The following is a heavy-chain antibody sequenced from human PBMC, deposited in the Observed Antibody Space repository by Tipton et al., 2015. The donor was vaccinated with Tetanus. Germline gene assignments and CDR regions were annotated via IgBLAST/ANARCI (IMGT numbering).Heavy chain of an antibody. J-gene: IGHJ4*02. CDR1: GFDFRSDW. Sequence: SLRLSCAASGFDFRSDWMTWVRQAPGKGLEWVANIKQDGNEKYHVDSVKGRFTISRDNSRNSLYLQMSSLRDDDTAMYYCVRDDSGRGLDYWGKGTLVTVSS. D-gene: IGHD3-10*01. CDR3: VRDDSGRGLDY. V-gene: IGHV3-7*01. CDR2: IKQDGNEK.